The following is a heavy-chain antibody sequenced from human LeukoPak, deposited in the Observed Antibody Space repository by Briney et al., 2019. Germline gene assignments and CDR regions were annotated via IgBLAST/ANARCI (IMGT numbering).Heavy chain of an antibody. Sequence: SETLSLTCTVSGGSISSGDYSWNWVRQHPGKGLEWIGHIYFSGSTSYNPSLKSRVTISLDTSKNQFSLKLRSVTAADTAVYYCARAETYWGQGTLVTVSS. J-gene: IGHJ4*02. V-gene: IGHV4-31*03. CDR2: IYFSGST. CDR3: ARAETY. CDR1: GGSISSGDYS.